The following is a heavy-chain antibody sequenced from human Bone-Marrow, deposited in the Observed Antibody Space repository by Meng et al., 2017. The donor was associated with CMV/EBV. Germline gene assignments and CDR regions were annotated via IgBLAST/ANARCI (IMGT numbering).Heavy chain of an antibody. CDR1: GFTFSSYA. Sequence: GGSLRLSCAASGFTFSSYAMHWVRQAPGKGLEWVAVISYDGSNKYYADSVKGRFTISRDNSKNTLYLQMNSLRAEDTAVYYCAGGRLIGLAEYWGQGTRVTVSS. CDR2: ISYDGSNK. J-gene: IGHJ4*02. D-gene: IGHD2/OR15-2a*01. CDR3: AGGRLIGLAEY. V-gene: IGHV3-30*04.